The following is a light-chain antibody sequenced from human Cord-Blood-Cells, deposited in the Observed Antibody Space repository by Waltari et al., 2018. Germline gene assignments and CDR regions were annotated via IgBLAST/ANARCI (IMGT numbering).Light chain of an antibody. CDR3: QQYGSSPWT. CDR1: QSVSCSY. V-gene: IGKV3-20*01. J-gene: IGKJ1*01. Sequence: IVFTQSQGTLSWPPGGSATLSCRASQSVSCSYLAWYQQKPGQAPRLLIYGASSRATGIPDRFSGSGSGTDFTLTISRLEPEDFAVYYCQQYGSSPWTFGQGTKVEIK. CDR2: GAS.